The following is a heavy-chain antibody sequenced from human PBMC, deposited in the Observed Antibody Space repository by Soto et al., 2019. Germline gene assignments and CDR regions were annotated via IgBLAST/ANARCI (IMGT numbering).Heavy chain of an antibody. Sequence: GESLKISCKGSGYSFTSYWIGWVRQMPGKGLEWMGIIYPGDSDTRYSPSFQGQVTISADKSISNAYLQWSSLKASDTAMYYCARHKFPPDYGDYEGWFDPWGQGTLVTVSS. CDR2: IYPGDSDT. CDR1: GYSFTSYW. J-gene: IGHJ5*02. V-gene: IGHV5-51*01. D-gene: IGHD4-17*01. CDR3: ARHKFPPDYGDYEGWFDP.